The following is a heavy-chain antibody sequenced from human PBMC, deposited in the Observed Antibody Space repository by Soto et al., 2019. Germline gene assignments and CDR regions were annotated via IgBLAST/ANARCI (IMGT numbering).Heavy chain of an antibody. J-gene: IGHJ5*02. CDR1: GGSFSGYY. CDR3: ARGPPNNKVTTLGNWFDP. V-gene: IGHV4-34*01. Sequence: QVQLQQWGAGLLKPSETLSLTCAVYGGSFSGYYWSWIRQPPGKGLEWIGEINHSGSTNYNPSLKRRVTISVDTSKNQFSLKLSSVTAADTAVYYCARGPPNNKVTTLGNWFDPWGQGTLVTVSS. CDR2: INHSGST. D-gene: IGHD4-17*01.